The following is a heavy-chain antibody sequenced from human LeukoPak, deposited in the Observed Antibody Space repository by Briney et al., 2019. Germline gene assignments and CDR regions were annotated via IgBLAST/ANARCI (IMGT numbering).Heavy chain of an antibody. Sequence: TSETLSLTCTVSGGSISSSSYYWGWIRQPPGKGLEWIGSIYYSGSTYYNPSLKSRVTISVDTSKNQFSLKLSSVTAADTAVYYCARSPEGPLGFFLDYWGQGTLVTVSS. J-gene: IGHJ4*02. CDR1: GGSISSSSYY. CDR3: ARSPEGPLGFFLDY. CDR2: IYYSGST. V-gene: IGHV4-39*07. D-gene: IGHD3-10*01.